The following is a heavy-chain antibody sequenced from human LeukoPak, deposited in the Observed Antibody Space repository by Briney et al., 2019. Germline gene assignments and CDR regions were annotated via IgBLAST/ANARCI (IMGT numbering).Heavy chain of an antibody. D-gene: IGHD3-22*01. J-gene: IGHJ4*02. CDR3: ARDSGDMIVVVIEYYFGY. V-gene: IGHV1-46*01. CDR1: GYTFTGYY. Sequence: ASVKVSCKASGYTFTGYYMHWVRQAPGQGLEWMGIINPSGGSTSYAQKFQGRVTMTRDTSTSTVYMELSSLRSEDTAVYYCARDSGDMIVVVIEYYFGYWGQGTLVTVSS. CDR2: INPSGGST.